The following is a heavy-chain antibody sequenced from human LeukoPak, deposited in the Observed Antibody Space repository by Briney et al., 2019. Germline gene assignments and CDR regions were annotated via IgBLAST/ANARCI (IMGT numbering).Heavy chain of an antibody. CDR1: GGSISSYY. Sequence: SETLSLTCTVSGGSISSYYWSWIRQPPGKGLEWIGYIYYSGSTNYNPSLKSRVTISVDTSTNRFSLKLTSVTAADTALYYCARVVASTSIDSWGQGTLVTVSS. D-gene: IGHD2-15*01. CDR3: ARVVASTSIDS. V-gene: IGHV4-59*08. CDR2: IYYSGST. J-gene: IGHJ4*02.